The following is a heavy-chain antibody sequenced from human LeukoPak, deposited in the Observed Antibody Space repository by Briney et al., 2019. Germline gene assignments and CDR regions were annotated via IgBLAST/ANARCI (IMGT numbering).Heavy chain of an antibody. CDR3: ARGAVAGRFSLRPTGAYYMDV. CDR1: GYTFTSYD. J-gene: IGHJ6*03. D-gene: IGHD6-13*01. Sequence: ASVKVSCKASGYTFTSYDINWVRQATGQGLEWMGWMNPNSGNTGYAQKFQGRVTMTWNTSISTANMELSSLRSEDTAVYYCARGAVAGRFSLRPTGAYYMDVWGKGTTVTVSS. CDR2: MNPNSGNT. V-gene: IGHV1-8*01.